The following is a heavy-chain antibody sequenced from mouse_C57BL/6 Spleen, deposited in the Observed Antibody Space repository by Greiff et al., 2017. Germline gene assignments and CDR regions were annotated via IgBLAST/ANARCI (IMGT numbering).Heavy chain of an antibody. CDR3: TRDGSY. D-gene: IGHD1-1*01. CDR1: GFNIKDDY. V-gene: IGHV14-4*01. Sequence: EVKLMESGAELVRPGASVKLSCTASGFNIKDDYMHWVKQRPEQGLEWIGWIDPENGDTEYASKFQGKATITADTSSNTADLQISSLTSEDTAVYYCTRDGSYWGQGTTLTVAS. J-gene: IGHJ2*01. CDR2: IDPENGDT.